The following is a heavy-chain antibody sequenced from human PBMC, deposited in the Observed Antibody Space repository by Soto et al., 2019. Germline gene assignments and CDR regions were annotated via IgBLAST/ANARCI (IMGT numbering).Heavy chain of an antibody. CDR3: AHSKYSRSSFDY. CDR1: GFSLSTSDVG. D-gene: IGHD6-6*01. Sequence: QITLKEPGPSLVKPTQTLTLTCTCSGFSLSTSDVGVCWISQPQGKALELLAVIYWDDDKRYSPSLKSRLTIPKDTSTNQVVLTMTNMDPVDTATYYCAHSKYSRSSFDYWGQGTLITGS. CDR2: IYWDDDK. J-gene: IGHJ4*02. V-gene: IGHV2-5*02.